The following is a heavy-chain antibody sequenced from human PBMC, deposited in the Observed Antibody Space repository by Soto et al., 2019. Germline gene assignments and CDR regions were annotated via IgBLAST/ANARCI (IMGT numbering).Heavy chain of an antibody. V-gene: IGHV3-23*01. J-gene: IGHJ4*02. CDR1: GFKFSNYA. D-gene: IGHD3-16*01. Sequence: RGSLRLSCAASGFKFSNYAMSWVRQAPGKGLEWVSLISATGGGTYYADSVKGRFTISRDNSHNTLYLQVHSLTAEDTAVYYCAKDRRAGGNSAFYFDFWGQGAQVTVSS. CDR2: ISATGGGT. CDR3: AKDRRAGGNSAFYFDF.